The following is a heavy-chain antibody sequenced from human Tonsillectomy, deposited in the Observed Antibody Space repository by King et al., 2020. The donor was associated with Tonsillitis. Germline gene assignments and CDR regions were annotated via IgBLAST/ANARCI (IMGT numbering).Heavy chain of an antibody. CDR3: ARQAAAPPAPYYFDC. D-gene: IGHD6-13*01. CDR2: MYYSGST. Sequence: QLQESGPGLVKPSETLSLTCTVSGGSISSSSYYWGWIRQPPGKGLEWIGSMYYSGSTYYSPSLKSRVTISVDTSKKQFSLKMSSVTAADTAVYYCARQAAAPPAPYYFDCWGQGTLVTVSS. CDR1: GGSISSSSYY. J-gene: IGHJ4*02. V-gene: IGHV4-39*01.